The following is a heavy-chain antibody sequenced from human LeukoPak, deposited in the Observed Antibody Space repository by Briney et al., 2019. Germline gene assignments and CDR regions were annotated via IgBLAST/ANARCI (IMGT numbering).Heavy chain of an antibody. Sequence: PSETLSLTCTVSGGSISSYYWSWIRQPPGKGLEWIGYIYYSGSTNYNPSLKSRVTISVDTSKNQFSLKLSSVTAADTAVYYCARQEWGKLLVFDYWGQGTLVTVSS. CDR1: GGSISSYY. D-gene: IGHD2-15*01. CDR2: IYYSGST. CDR3: ARQEWGKLLVFDY. V-gene: IGHV4-59*08. J-gene: IGHJ4*02.